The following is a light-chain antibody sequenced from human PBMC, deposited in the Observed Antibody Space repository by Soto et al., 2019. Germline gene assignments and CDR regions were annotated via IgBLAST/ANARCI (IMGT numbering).Light chain of an antibody. Sequence: QSALTQPPSASGSPGQSVTISCTGTSSDVGGYNYVSWYQQHPGKAPKLMIYEVSKRPSGVPDRFSGSKSGNTASLTVSGLQAEDEADYYCSSYTSSSTPEVVFGGGTKLTVL. CDR1: SSDVGGYNY. CDR2: EVS. V-gene: IGLV2-8*01. J-gene: IGLJ2*01. CDR3: SSYTSSSTPEVV.